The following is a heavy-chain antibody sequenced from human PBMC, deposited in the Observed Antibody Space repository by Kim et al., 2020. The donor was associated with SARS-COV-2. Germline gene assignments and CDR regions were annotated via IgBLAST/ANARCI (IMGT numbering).Heavy chain of an antibody. CDR3: ATELKWLRSQDY. D-gene: IGHD5-12*01. CDR2: FDPEDGET. CDR1: GYTLTELS. Sequence: ASVKVSCKVSGYTLTELSMHWVRQAPGKRLEWMGGFDPEDGETIYAQKFQGRVTMTEDTSTDTAYMELSSLRSEDTAVYYCATELKWLRSQDYWGQGTLVTVSS. V-gene: IGHV1-24*01. J-gene: IGHJ4*02.